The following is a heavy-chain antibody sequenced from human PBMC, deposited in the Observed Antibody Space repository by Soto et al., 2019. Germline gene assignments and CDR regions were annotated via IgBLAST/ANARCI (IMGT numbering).Heavy chain of an antibody. V-gene: IGHV3-48*01. Sequence: GGSLRLSCAASGFTFSSYSMNWVRQAPGKGLEWVSYISSSSSTIYYADSVKGRFTISRDNAKNSLYLQMNSLRAEDTAVYYCARGYGATVTYLVDYWGQGTLVTVSS. CDR1: GFTFSSYS. CDR2: ISSSSSTI. D-gene: IGHD4-17*01. CDR3: ARGYGATVTYLVDY. J-gene: IGHJ4*02.